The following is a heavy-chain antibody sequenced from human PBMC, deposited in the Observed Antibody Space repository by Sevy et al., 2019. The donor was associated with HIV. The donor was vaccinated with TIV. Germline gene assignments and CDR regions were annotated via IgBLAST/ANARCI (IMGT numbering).Heavy chain of an antibody. CDR1: GFTFSSYA. CDR3: AKGIYGNLYYFDY. Sequence: GGSLRLSCAASGFTFSSYAMSWVRQAPGKGLEWVSAISGSGGSTYYADSVKGRFTISRDNSKNTLYLRMNSLRAEDTAVYYCAKGIYGNLYYFDYWGQGTLVTVSS. V-gene: IGHV3-23*01. D-gene: IGHD4-4*01. CDR2: ISGSGGST. J-gene: IGHJ4*02.